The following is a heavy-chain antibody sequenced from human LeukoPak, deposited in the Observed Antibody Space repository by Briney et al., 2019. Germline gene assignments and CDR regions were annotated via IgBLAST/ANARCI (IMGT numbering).Heavy chain of an antibody. CDR3: ARDHRSSYYDFWSGDDAFDI. D-gene: IGHD3-3*01. CDR2: IYTSGST. J-gene: IGHJ3*02. CDR1: GGSISRYY. Sequence: PPETLSLTCTVSGGSISRYYWSWIRQPAGKGLEWIGRIYTSGSTNYNPSLKSRVTMSVDTSKNQFSLKLSSVTAADTAVYYCARDHRSSYYDFWSGDDAFDIWGQGTMVTVSS. V-gene: IGHV4-4*07.